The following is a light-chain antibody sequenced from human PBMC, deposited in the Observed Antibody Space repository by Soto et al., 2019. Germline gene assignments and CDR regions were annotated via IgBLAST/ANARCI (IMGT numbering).Light chain of an antibody. V-gene: IGKV3-20*01. J-gene: IGKJ1*01. CDR2: GAS. CDR3: QQYGSSRWT. Sequence: EIVLTQSPGTLSLSPGERATLSCRASQSVSSSYLAWYQQNRGQAPRLLIYGASSRAPGIPDRFGGSGSGTDFTLTISGLEHEDFAVYYCQQYGSSRWTFGQGTKVEIK. CDR1: QSVSSSY.